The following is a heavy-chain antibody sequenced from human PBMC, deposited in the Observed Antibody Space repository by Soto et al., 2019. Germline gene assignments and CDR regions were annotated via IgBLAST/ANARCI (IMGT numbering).Heavy chain of an antibody. Sequence: EVQLLESGGGLVQPGGSLRLSCTASGFTFSDYAMSWVRQAPGKGLEWVSGISGSGGSTYYVDSVKGRFTISRDNSKNTLYLEMSSLRAEDTAVYYCAKDEIAVPEAYSYHGMDVWGQGTTVTVSS. D-gene: IGHD6-19*01. CDR2: ISGSGGST. CDR3: AKDEIAVPEAYSYHGMDV. CDR1: GFTFSDYA. V-gene: IGHV3-23*01. J-gene: IGHJ6*02.